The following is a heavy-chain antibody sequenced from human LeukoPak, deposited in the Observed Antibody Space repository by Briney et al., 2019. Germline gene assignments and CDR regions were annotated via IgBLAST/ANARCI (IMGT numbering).Heavy chain of an antibody. Sequence: SETLSLTCTVSGGSISSSSYYWGWIRQPPGKGLEWIGSIYYSGSTYYNPSLKSRVTISVDTSKNQFSLKLSSVTAADTAVYYCARRLYDSSGYYHPWGQGTLVTVSS. CDR3: ARRLYDSSGYYHP. V-gene: IGHV4-39*07. J-gene: IGHJ5*02. CDR1: GGSISSSSYY. D-gene: IGHD3-22*01. CDR2: IYYSGST.